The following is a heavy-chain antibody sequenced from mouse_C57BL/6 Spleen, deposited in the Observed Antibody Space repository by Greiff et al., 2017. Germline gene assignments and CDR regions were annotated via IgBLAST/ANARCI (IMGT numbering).Heavy chain of an antibody. J-gene: IGHJ4*01. CDR3: ARDLRRYALDY. CDR2: ISDGGSYT. CDR1: GFTFSSYA. Sequence: EVKVVESGGGLVKPGGSLKLSCAASGFTFSSYAMSWVRQTPEKRLEWVATISDGGSYTYYPDNVKGRFTISRDNAKNNLYLQMSHLKSEDTAMYYCARDLRRYALDYWGQGTSVTVSS. V-gene: IGHV5-4*01.